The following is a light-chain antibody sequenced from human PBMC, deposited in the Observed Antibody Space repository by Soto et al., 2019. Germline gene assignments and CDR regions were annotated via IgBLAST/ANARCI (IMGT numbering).Light chain of an antibody. CDR2: DVS. CDR3: CSYAGSYTWV. CDR1: SSDVGAYNY. J-gene: IGLJ3*02. V-gene: IGLV2-11*01. Sequence: QSGLTQPRSVSESPGQSGTISFTGTSSDVGAYNYVSWYQHNAGTAPRLVIYDVSKWPSGVPHRFSGSKSGNTASLTISGLQAEDEADYYCCSYAGSYTWVFGGGTKVTVL.